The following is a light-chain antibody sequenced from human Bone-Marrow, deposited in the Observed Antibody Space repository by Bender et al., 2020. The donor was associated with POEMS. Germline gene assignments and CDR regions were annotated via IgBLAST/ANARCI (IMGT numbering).Light chain of an antibody. CDR1: SSNIEYNF. Sequence: QSVLTQPPSASGTPGQRVTISCSGSSSNIEYNFVYWYQQVPGSAPKLLIHKINQRPSGVPDRFSGSKSGTSASLAISGLRSEDEADYYCAAWDDSLSGVVFGGGTKLTVL. J-gene: IGLJ2*01. CDR3: AAWDDSLSGVV. V-gene: IGLV1-47*01. CDR2: KIN.